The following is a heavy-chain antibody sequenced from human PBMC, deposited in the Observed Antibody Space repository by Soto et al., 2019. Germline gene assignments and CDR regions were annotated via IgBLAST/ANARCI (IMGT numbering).Heavy chain of an antibody. CDR3: AKKIAIEQQLVPIDY. CDR2: ISGSGGST. Sequence: PGLLMRLRSAAAGGTCSSHAMSRIRKATGKGLEWVSAISGSGGSTYYADSVKGRFTISRDNSKNTLYLQMNSLRAEDTAVYYCAKKIAIEQQLVPIDYWGQGTLVTVSS. CDR1: GGTCSSHA. J-gene: IGHJ4*02. D-gene: IGHD6-13*01. V-gene: IGHV3-23*01.